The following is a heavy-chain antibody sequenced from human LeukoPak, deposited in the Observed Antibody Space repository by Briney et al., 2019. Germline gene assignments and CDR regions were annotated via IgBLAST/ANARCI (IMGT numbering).Heavy chain of an antibody. Sequence: ASVKVSCKASGYTFTSSNISWVRQAPGQGLEWMGWISTYSADTIYAQKFQGRISMTTDTSTSTAYMELRGLRSDDTAIYYCARVTFRSYYYYYMDVWGKGTTVTVSS. CDR3: ARVTFRSYYYYYMDV. D-gene: IGHD2/OR15-2a*01. J-gene: IGHJ6*03. CDR1: GYTFTSSN. CDR2: ISTYSADT. V-gene: IGHV1-18*01.